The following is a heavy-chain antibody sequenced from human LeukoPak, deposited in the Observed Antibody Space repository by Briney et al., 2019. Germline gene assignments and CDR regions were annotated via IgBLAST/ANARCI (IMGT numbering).Heavy chain of an antibody. CDR3: ARHRDYDILTGSYYFDY. J-gene: IGHJ4*02. Sequence: SETLSLTCAVYGGSFSGYYWSWIRQPPGKGLEWIGEINHSGSTNYNPSLKSRVTISVDTSKNQFSLKLSSVTAADTAVYYCARHRDYDILTGSYYFDYWGQGTLVTVSS. CDR2: INHSGST. CDR1: GGSFSGYY. V-gene: IGHV4-34*01. D-gene: IGHD3-9*01.